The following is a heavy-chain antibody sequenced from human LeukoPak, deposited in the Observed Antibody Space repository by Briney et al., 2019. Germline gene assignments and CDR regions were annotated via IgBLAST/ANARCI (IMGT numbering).Heavy chain of an antibody. D-gene: IGHD5-12*01. J-gene: IGHJ4*02. Sequence: PSETLSLTCAVYGGSFSGYYWSWIRQPPGKGLEWIGEINHSGSTNYNPSLKSRVTISVDTSKKQFSLKLSSVTAADTAVYYCARRGAGSGYADYWGQGTLVTVSS. CDR2: INHSGST. V-gene: IGHV4-34*01. CDR1: GGSFSGYY. CDR3: ARRGAGSGYADY.